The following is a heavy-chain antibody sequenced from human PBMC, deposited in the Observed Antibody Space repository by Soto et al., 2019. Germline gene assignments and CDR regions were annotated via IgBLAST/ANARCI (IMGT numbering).Heavy chain of an antibody. CDR1: GFTFSSYG. D-gene: IGHD3-22*01. J-gene: IGHJ4*02. Sequence: GSLRLSFAASGFTFSSYGMHWVRQAPGKGLEWVAVIWYDGSNKYYADSVKGRFTISRDNSKNTLYLQMNSLRAEDTAVYYCARAGSMRYYYDSSGYHFDYRGQVTLVTVSS. CDR3: ARAGSMRYYYDSSGYHFDY. V-gene: IGHV3-33*01. CDR2: IWYDGSNK.